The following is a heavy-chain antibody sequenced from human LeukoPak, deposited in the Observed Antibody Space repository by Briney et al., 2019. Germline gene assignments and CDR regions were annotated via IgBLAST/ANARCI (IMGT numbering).Heavy chain of an antibody. CDR2: ISYDGSNK. J-gene: IGHJ4*02. Sequence: GRSQRLSCAASGFTFSSYGMHWVRQAPGKGLEWVAVISYDGSNKYYADSVKGRFTISRDNSKNTLYLQMNSLRAEVTAVYYCARGGTSGSLIYWGQGTLVTVSS. CDR1: GFTFSSYG. D-gene: IGHD1-26*01. CDR3: ARGGTSGSLIY. V-gene: IGHV3-30*03.